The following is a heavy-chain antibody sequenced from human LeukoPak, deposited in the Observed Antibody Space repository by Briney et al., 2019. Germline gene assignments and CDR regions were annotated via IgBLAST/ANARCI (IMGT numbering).Heavy chain of an antibody. J-gene: IGHJ5*02. CDR2: IYYSGST. CDR3: ARTYFYNWSDP. Sequence: PSQTRSLTCTVSGGSISSGDYYWSWIRQPPGRGLEWIGYIYYSGSTYYNPSLKSRVTISVDTSKNQFSLKLSSVTAADTAVYYCARTYFYNWSDPWGQGTLVTVSS. V-gene: IGHV4-30-4*08. D-gene: IGHD2/OR15-2a*01. CDR1: GGSISSGDYY.